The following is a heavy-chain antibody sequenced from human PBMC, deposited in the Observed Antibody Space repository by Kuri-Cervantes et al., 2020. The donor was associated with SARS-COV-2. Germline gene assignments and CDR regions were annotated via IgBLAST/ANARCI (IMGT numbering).Heavy chain of an antibody. J-gene: IGHJ4*02. CDR1: GFTFSRYA. D-gene: IGHD2-21*01. CDR3: ARDRVGVHDS. Sequence: LSPTCAASGFTFSRYAMHWVRQAPGKGLEWVAVISYDGSNKDYTASGKGRFTISRDNSQNTLYLQMKSLRTEDTALYYCARDRVGVHDSWGQGTLVTVSS. CDR2: ISYDGSNK. V-gene: IGHV3-30-3*01.